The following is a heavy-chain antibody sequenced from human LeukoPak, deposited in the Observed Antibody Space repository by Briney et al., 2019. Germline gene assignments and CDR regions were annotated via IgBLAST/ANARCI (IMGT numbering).Heavy chain of an antibody. V-gene: IGHV4-31*03. CDR1: GDSISNGGYY. Sequence: TLSLTCTVSGDSISNGGYYWSWIRLHPGKGLEWVGYIYDSGTTYYSPALQSRVSISVDTSDNKFSLKLKSLTAADTAVYYCARGGDRRCFDYWGQGTLVTVPS. CDR2: IYDSGTT. D-gene: IGHD1-14*01. J-gene: IGHJ4*02. CDR3: ARGGDRRCFDY.